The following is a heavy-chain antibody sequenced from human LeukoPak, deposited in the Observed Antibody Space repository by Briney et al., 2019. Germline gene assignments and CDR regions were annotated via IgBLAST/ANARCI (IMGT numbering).Heavy chain of an antibody. D-gene: IGHD3-22*01. CDR1: GFTFSSYA. CDR2: ISGSGGAT. J-gene: IGHJ5*02. Sequence: AGGSLRLSCAASGFTFSSYAMSWVRQAPGKGLEWVSAISGSGGATYYADSVKGRFTISRDNSKNTLYLQMNSLRAEDTAVYYCAKDLVITMIVVAGRDWFDPWGQGTLVTVSS. V-gene: IGHV3-23*01. CDR3: AKDLVITMIVVAGRDWFDP.